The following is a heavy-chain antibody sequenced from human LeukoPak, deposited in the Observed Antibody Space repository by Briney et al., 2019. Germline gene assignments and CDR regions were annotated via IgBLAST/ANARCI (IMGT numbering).Heavy chain of an antibody. V-gene: IGHV5-51*01. J-gene: IGHJ3*01. D-gene: IGHD3-22*01. CDR3: ARPNITSYYDSRGYDAFDV. Sequence: SLQISCKGSGYRFNAYWIAWVRQMPGKGLEWMGIIYPYDSDTRYSPSFQGQDPISTDKSVRTAYLQWRSLKASDTAMYYCARPNITSYYDSRGYDAFDVWGQARTASVSS. CDR1: GYRFNAYW. CDR2: IYPYDSDT.